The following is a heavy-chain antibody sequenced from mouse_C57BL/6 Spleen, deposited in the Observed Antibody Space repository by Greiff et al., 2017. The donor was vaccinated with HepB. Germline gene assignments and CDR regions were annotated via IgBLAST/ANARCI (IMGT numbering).Heavy chain of an antibody. J-gene: IGHJ4*01. D-gene: IGHD2-4*01. CDR2: IRLKSDNYAT. CDR3: TAWDYDVYYYAMDY. V-gene: IGHV6-3*01. Sequence: EVKLVESGGGLVQPGGSMKLSCVASGFTFSNYWMNWVRQSPEKGLEWVAQIRLKSDNYATQYAESVKGRFTISRDDSKSSVYLQMNNLRAEDTGIYYCTAWDYDVYYYAMDYWGQGTSVTVSS. CDR1: GFTFSNYW.